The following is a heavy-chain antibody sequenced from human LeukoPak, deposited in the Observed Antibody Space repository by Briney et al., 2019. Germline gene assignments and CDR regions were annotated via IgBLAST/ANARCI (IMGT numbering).Heavy chain of an antibody. J-gene: IGHJ4*02. Sequence: GGSLRLSCAASGFTFSSYSMNWVRQAPGKGLEWVSYISSSSSTIYYADSVKGRFTISRDNSKNTLYLQMNSLRAEDTAVYYCEKDSDEHYWGQGTLVTVSS. D-gene: IGHD1-26*01. CDR2: ISSSSSTI. V-gene: IGHV3-48*01. CDR3: EKDSDEHY. CDR1: GFTFSSYS.